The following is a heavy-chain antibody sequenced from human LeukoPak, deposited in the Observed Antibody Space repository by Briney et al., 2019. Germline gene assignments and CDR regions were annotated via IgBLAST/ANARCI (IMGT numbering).Heavy chain of an antibody. CDR3: ASHYSKAGIDAFDI. CDR1: GGSTNNGSYF. Sequence: SETLSLTCTASGGSTNNGSYFWSWIRQPAGKGLEWIGRVHPTGNTMYNPSLKSRVTISLDTSKSVGTSKNQFSLKMTSVTAADTAVYYCASHYSKAGIDAFDIWGQGTVVTVSS. D-gene: IGHD5-18*01. V-gene: IGHV4-61*02. J-gene: IGHJ3*02. CDR2: VHPTGNT.